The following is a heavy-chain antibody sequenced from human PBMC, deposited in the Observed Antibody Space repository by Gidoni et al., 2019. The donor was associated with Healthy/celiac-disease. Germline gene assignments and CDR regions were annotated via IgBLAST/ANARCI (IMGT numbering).Heavy chain of an antibody. CDR1: GFTFSSYA. Sequence: EVQLVESGGGLVQPGGSLRLSCSASGFTFSSYAMHWVRQAPGKGLEYVSAISSNGGSTYYADSVKGRFTISRDNSKNTLYLQMSSLRAEDTAVYYCVKEAVAGTLGLPIFDYWGRGTLVTVSS. CDR3: VKEAVAGTLGLPIFDY. J-gene: IGHJ4*01. CDR2: ISSNGGST. V-gene: IGHV3-64D*06. D-gene: IGHD6-19*01.